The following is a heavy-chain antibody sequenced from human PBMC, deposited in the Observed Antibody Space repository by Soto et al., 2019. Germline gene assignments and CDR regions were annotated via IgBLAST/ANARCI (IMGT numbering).Heavy chain of an antibody. V-gene: IGHV3-30-3*01. CDR3: ARGGGFCGADCYKGGIDY. D-gene: IGHD2-21*02. J-gene: IGHJ4*02. Sequence: ESGGGVGQPERSLRLSCAASGFTFSPYTMHWVRQTPGKGLEWVAVISYDGSDKNYADSVRGRFTISRDNSKNTLFLQMNSLRAEDTALYYCARGGGFCGADCYKGGIDYWGQGALVTVSS. CDR1: GFTFSPYT. CDR2: ISYDGSDK.